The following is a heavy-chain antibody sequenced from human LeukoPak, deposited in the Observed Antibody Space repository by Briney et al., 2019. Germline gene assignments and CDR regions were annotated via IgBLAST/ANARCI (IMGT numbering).Heavy chain of an antibody. CDR1: GFTFSNYA. D-gene: IGHD3-22*01. V-gene: IGHV3-30*04. Sequence: GGSLRLSCEASGFTFSNYAMHWVRQAPGKGLEWVAVLAHDGGDKYFADSVKGRFTVSRDNSKNTLYLQMSSLRAEDTAVYYCAREYGGNYYDSSGYFGELQVYYYYYMDVWGKGTTVTVSS. CDR2: LAHDGGDK. CDR3: AREYGGNYYDSSGYFGELQVYYYYYMDV. J-gene: IGHJ6*03.